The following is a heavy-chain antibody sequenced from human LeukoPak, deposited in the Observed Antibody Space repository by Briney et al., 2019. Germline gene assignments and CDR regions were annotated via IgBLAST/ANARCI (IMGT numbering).Heavy chain of an antibody. CDR3: ARSYGSGSYTGFDY. V-gene: IGHV3-21*01. CDR2: ISSSSSY. Sequence: PGGSLRLSCAASGFTFSSYTMNWVRQAPGKGLEWVSFISSSSSYKYVDSVKGRFTISRDDAKNSLYLQMNSLRAEDTAVYYCARSYGSGSYTGFDYWGQGTLVTVSS. D-gene: IGHD3-10*01. J-gene: IGHJ4*02. CDR1: GFTFSSYT.